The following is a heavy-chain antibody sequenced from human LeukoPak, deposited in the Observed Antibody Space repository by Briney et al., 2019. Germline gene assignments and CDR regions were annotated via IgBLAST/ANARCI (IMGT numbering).Heavy chain of an antibody. CDR2: IIPIFGTA. CDR3: ARGGQVAPQPGNWFDP. V-gene: IGHV1-69*13. CDR1: RGTFSNYA. Sequence: ASVKVSCKASRGTFSNYAISWVRQAPGQGLEWMGGIIPIFGTANYAQKFQGRVTITADESTSTAYMELSSLKSEDTAVYYCARGGQVAPQPGNWFDPWGQGTLVTVSS. J-gene: IGHJ5*02. D-gene: IGHD2-2*01.